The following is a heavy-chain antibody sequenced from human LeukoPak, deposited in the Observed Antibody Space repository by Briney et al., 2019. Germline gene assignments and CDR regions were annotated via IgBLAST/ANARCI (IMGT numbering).Heavy chain of an antibody. CDR3: ARAPVTSCRGAFCYPFAH. J-gene: IGHJ4*02. CDR1: GFTFSNYW. Sequence: GGSLRLSCAAGGFTFSNYWMSWVRQAPGKGVGRVANIKQDGSEKYYVASEKGGFTISRDNGNNTVHEKMNSLRAGHAAAYYCARAPVTSCRGAFCYPFAHWGPGTLVPVSS. V-gene: IGHV3-7*01. CDR2: IKQDGSEK. D-gene: IGHD2-15*01.